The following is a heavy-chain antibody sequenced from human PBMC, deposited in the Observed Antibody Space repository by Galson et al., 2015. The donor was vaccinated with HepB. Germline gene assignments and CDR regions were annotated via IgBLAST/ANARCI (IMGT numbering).Heavy chain of an antibody. CDR3: AISRTAVNTYRDALSI. CDR1: GQTFNSHA. Sequence: SVKVSCKASGQTFNSHAATWVRQAPGQGLEWVGRIVPVFQEPNYAPEFRGRVTITADESTYTAYMELTSLRFEDTGLYYCAISRTAVNTYRDALSIWGQGTMVTVSS. CDR2: IVPVFQEP. V-gene: IGHV1-69*13. J-gene: IGHJ3*02. D-gene: IGHD4-23*01.